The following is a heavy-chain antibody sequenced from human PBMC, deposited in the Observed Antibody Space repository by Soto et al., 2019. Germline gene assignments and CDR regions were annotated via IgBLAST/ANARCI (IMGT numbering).Heavy chain of an antibody. Sequence: QVQLQESGPGLVKPSQTLSLTCSVSSDCMNSGGYYWSWIRQHPGKGLEWIGYIYSNGDTYYNPSLKSRVTISVDTSKSQFSLNLTSVTAADTAVYYCARRGGSSSGYYYYAMDVWDQGTTVTVSS. J-gene: IGHJ6*02. D-gene: IGHD6-6*01. CDR1: SDCMNSGGYY. CDR2: IYSNGDT. V-gene: IGHV4-31*03. CDR3: ARRGGSSSGYYYYAMDV.